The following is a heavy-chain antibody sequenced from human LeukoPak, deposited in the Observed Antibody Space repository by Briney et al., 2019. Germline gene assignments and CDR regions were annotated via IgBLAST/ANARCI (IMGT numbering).Heavy chain of an antibody. Sequence: QPGGSLRLPCAASGLTFSGSAMSWVRQAPGKGLEWVSLISGSGNSTYYADSVKGRFTISRDNSKNTLYLQMNSLRAEDTAVYYCAKVAGTVYYYYGMDVWGQGTTVTVSS. CDR1: GLTFSGSA. CDR3: AKVAGTVYYYYGMDV. D-gene: IGHD6-19*01. CDR2: ISGSGNST. V-gene: IGHV3-23*01. J-gene: IGHJ6*02.